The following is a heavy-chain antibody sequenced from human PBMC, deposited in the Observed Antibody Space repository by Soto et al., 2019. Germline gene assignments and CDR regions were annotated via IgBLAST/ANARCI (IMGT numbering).Heavy chain of an antibody. CDR2: IYPGDSDT. J-gene: IGHJ6*02. CDR1: GYSFTSYW. V-gene: IGHV5-51*01. Sequence: PGESLKISCKGSGYSFTSYWIGWVRQMPGKGLEWMGIIYPGDSDTRYSPSFQGQVTISADKSISTAYLQWSSLKASDTAMYYCARRNGIHPNQYYYGMDVWGQGTTVNVSS. CDR3: ARRNGIHPNQYYYGMDV. D-gene: IGHD5-18*01.